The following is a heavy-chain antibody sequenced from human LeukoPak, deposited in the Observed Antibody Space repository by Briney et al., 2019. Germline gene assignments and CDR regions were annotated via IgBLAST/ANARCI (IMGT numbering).Heavy chain of an antibody. CDR3: ARDDFGDVDAFHI. V-gene: IGHV4-4*07. CDR2: VYSSGHT. J-gene: IGHJ3*02. Sequence: SETLSLTCTVSGGSISLYYWSWIRQSAGKGLDWIARVYSSGHTNYNPSLKSRVTISLDMSKNQFSLTMRSVTAADTAMYFCARDDFGDVDAFHIWGQGTMVTVSS. D-gene: IGHD4-17*01. CDR1: GGSISLYY.